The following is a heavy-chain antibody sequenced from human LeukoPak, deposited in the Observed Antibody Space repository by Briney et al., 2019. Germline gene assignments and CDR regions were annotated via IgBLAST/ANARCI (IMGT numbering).Heavy chain of an antibody. Sequence: GESLKISCKGSGYRFTSYWIGWVRQMPGKGLEWMGIIYPDDSDTRYRPSFQGQVTMSADKSINTAYLQWSSLKASDTAMYYCARRQGCSSTSCPPDYWGQGTLVTVSP. CDR2: IYPDDSDT. CDR1: GYRFTSYW. V-gene: IGHV5-51*01. D-gene: IGHD2-2*01. J-gene: IGHJ4*02. CDR3: ARRQGCSSTSCPPDY.